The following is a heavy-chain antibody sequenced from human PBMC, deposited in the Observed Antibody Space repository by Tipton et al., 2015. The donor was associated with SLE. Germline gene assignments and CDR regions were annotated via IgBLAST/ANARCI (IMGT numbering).Heavy chain of an antibody. Sequence: TLSLTCTVSGGSISSHYWSWIRQPPGKGLEWIGYIYYSGSTNYNPSLKSRVTISVDTSKNQFSLKLSSVTAADTAVYYCARDGGSSWYQVVFDYWGQGTLVTVSS. J-gene: IGHJ4*02. D-gene: IGHD6-13*01. CDR3: ARDGGSSWYQVVFDY. CDR1: GGSISSHY. CDR2: IYYSGST. V-gene: IGHV4-59*11.